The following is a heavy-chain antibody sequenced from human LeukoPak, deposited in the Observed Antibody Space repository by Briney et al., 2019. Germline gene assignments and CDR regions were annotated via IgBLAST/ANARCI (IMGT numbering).Heavy chain of an antibody. CDR1: GFTFTNAW. J-gene: IGHJ4*02. D-gene: IGHD5-12*01. Sequence: GGSLRLSCVASGFTFTNAWMTWVRQAPGKGLEWVGRIKSQTDGGTVDYAAPVKGRFAISRDDSANTPYLQLSSLKTEDTAVYYCAKYQGYADYWGQGTLVTVSS. V-gene: IGHV3-15*01. CDR2: IKSQTDGGTV. CDR3: AKYQGYADY.